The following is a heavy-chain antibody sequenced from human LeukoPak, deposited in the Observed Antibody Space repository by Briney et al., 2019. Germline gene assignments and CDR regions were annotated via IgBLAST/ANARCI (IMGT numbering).Heavy chain of an antibody. Sequence: GSSLRLSCAASGFTFDDYAMHWVRQAPGKGPEWVSGIFGNSATIRYADSVKGRFTVSRDNAKNSLYLQMNSLRSEDTAFYYCAKELLGKGVLDYWGQGALVTVSS. D-gene: IGHD3-16*01. CDR2: IFGNSATI. CDR3: AKELLGKGVLDY. J-gene: IGHJ4*02. V-gene: IGHV3-9*01. CDR1: GFTFDDYA.